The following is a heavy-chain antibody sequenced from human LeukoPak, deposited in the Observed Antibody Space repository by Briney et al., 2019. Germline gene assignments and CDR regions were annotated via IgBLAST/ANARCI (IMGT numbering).Heavy chain of an antibody. J-gene: IGHJ6*03. D-gene: IGHD3-3*01. V-gene: IGHV1-69*13. Sequence: SVKVSCKASGGTFSSYAISGVRQAPGQGLEWMGGIIPIFGTANYAQKFQGRVTITADESTSTAYMELSSLRSEDTAVYYCARDRAVLRFLDGYMDVWGKGTTVTVSS. CDR1: GGTFSSYA. CDR2: IIPIFGTA. CDR3: ARDRAVLRFLDGYMDV.